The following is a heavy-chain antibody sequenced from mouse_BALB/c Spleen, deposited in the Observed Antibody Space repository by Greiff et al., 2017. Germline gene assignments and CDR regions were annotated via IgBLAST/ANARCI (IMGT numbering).Heavy chain of an antibody. V-gene: IGHV1-15*01. CDR2: IDPETGGT. J-gene: IGHJ2*01. CDR1: GYTFTDYE. CDR3: TRCGSGYEYYLDY. Sequence: VQLQQSGAELVRPGASVTLSCKASGYTFTDYEMHWVKQTPVHGLEWIGAIDPETGGTAYNQKFTGKATRTADKSSSTAYMELRSLTSEDAAVYCCTRCGSGYEYYLDYWGQGTTLTVSS. D-gene: IGHD1-1*01.